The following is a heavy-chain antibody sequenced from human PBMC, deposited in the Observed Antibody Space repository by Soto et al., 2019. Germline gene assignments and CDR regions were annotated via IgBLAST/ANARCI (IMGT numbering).Heavy chain of an antibody. V-gene: IGHV3-23*01. D-gene: IGHD2-15*01. CDR2: ISGSGDST. CDR1: GFTFSSYA. CDR3: AKVRGSSLENFFDY. J-gene: IGHJ4*02. Sequence: PGGSLRLSCAASGFTFSSYAMSWVRQAPGKGLEWVSGISGSGDSTYYADSVKGRFTISRDNSKNTLYLQMNSLRAEDTAVYYCAKVRGSSLENFFDYWGQGSLVTVSS.